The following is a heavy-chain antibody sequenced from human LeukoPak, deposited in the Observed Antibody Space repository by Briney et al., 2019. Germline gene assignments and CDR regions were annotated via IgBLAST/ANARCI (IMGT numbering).Heavy chain of an antibody. CDR1: GFTFDDYA. D-gene: IGHD6-6*01. J-gene: IGHJ4*02. CDR3: ATDSSSSPLSPLDY. Sequence: PGGSLRLSCVASGFTFDDYAMRWVRQAPGKGLEWVSRIKTDGSSTSYADSVKGRFTISRDNAKNTLYLQMNSLRAEDTAVYYCATDSSSSPLSPLDYWGQGTLVTVSS. CDR2: IKTDGSST. V-gene: IGHV3-74*01.